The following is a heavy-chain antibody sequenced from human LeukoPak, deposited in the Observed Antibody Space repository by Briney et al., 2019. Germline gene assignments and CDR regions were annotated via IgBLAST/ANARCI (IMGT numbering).Heavy chain of an antibody. CDR1: GGSISSSSYY. V-gene: IGHV4-39*07. CDR2: IYYSGST. J-gene: IGHJ4*02. CDR3: ARVRLNSSGYPYFDY. Sequence: SETLSLTCTVSGGSISSSSYYWGWIRQPPGKGLEWIVSIYYSGSTYYNPSLKSRVTISVDTSKNQFSLKLSSVTAADTAVYYCARVRLNSSGYPYFDYWGQGTLVTVSS. D-gene: IGHD3-22*01.